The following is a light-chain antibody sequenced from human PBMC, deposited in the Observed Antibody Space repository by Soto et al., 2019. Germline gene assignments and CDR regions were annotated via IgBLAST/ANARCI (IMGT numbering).Light chain of an antibody. CDR2: GPS. V-gene: IGKV3-15*01. Sequence: EIVMTQSPATLSVSPGERATLSCRASQSVSSNLAWYQQKPGQAPRLLIYGPSTRANGIPARFSGSGSGTEFTLTISSLQSEDSAVYYCQQFNSLPGTFGQGTKVEIK. CDR1: QSVSSN. CDR3: QQFNSLPGT. J-gene: IGKJ1*01.